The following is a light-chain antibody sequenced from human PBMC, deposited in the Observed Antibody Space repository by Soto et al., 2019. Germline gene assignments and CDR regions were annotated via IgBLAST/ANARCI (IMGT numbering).Light chain of an antibody. J-gene: IGKJ1*01. V-gene: IGKV1-8*01. CDR1: QGISSY. CDR2: AAS. CDR3: QQYDSYSPEGDR. Sequence: AIRMTQSPSSLSASTGDRVTITCRASQGISSYLAWYQQKPGKAPKLLIYAASTLQSGVPSRFSGSGSGTDFTLTISCLQSEDFATYYCQQYDSYSPEGDRFGQGTKVDIK.